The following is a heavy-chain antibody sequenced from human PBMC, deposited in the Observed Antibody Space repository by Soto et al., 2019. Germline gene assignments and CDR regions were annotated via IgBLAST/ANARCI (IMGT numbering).Heavy chain of an antibody. D-gene: IGHD3-10*01. CDR1: GFTLSSYW. Sequence: GVSLRLSCAASGFTLSSYWMHWVRQAPGKGLVWVSRINSDGSSTSYADSVKGRFTISRDNAKNTLYLQMNSLRAEDTAVYYCARDIVVRGVIIANYGMDVWGQGTTVTVSS. CDR3: ARDIVVRGVIIANYGMDV. V-gene: IGHV3-74*01. J-gene: IGHJ6*02. CDR2: INSDGSST.